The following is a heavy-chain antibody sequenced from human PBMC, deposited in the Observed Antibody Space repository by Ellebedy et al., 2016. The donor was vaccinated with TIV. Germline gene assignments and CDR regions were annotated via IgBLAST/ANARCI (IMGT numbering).Heavy chain of an antibody. Sequence: GESLKISXAASGFLVSTNYMSWVRQAPGKGLEWVSVIYSGGTTYYAGSVRGRFIISRDNSKNTLYLHMNSLRAEDTAVYFCARDFVSGGMDVWGQGTTVTVSS. CDR3: ARDFVSGGMDV. CDR2: IYSGGTT. CDR1: GFLVSTNY. J-gene: IGHJ6*02. V-gene: IGHV3-53*01. D-gene: IGHD5/OR15-5a*01.